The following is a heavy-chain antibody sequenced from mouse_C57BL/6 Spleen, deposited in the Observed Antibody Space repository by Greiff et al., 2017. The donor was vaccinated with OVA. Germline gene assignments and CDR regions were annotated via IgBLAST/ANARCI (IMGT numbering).Heavy chain of an antibody. D-gene: IGHD1-1*01. CDR3: ARYSYGSSYVGWYFDV. J-gene: IGHJ1*03. CDR2: INPSNGGT. CDR1: GYNFTSYW. V-gene: IGHV1-53*01. Sequence: QVQLKESGTELVKPGASVKLSCKASGYNFTSYWMHWVKQRPGQGLEWIGNINPSNGGTNYNEKFKSKATLTVDKSSSTAYMQLSSLTSEDSAVYYCARYSYGSSYVGWYFDVWGTGTTVTVSS.